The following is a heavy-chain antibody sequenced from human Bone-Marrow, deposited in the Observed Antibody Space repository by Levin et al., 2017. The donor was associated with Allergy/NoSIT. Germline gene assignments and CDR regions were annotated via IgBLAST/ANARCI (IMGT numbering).Heavy chain of an antibody. CDR3: ARGRGPSRVSNSLLDY. D-gene: IGHD4-11*01. CDR2: IKQDGSEK. Sequence: GGSLRLSCAASGFTFSNYWLNWVRQAPGKGLEWVANIKQDGSEKYSVDSVKGRFTISRDNAENSLYLQMNSLRPEDTAVYYCARGRGPSRVSNSLLDYWGQGTLVTVSS. V-gene: IGHV3-7*01. J-gene: IGHJ4*02. CDR1: GFTFSNYW.